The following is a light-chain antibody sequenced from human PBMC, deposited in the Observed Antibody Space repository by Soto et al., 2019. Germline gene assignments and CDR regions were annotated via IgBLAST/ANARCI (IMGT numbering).Light chain of an antibody. V-gene: IGKV1-8*01. CDR2: AAS. CDR3: HQYYSYPLYT. J-gene: IGKJ2*01. Sequence: AIRMTQSPSSLSASTGDRVTITCRASQGISSYLAWYQQKPGKAPKLLIYAASTLQSGVPSRFSGSGSGTYFTLTISCLQSEDFATDYWHQYYSYPLYTFGQGTKLEI. CDR1: QGISSY.